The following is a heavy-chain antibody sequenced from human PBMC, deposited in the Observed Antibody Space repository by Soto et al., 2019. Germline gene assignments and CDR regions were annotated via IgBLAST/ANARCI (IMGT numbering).Heavy chain of an antibody. CDR1: GGTFSSYA. Sequence: SVKVSCKASGGTFSSYAISWVRQAPGQGLEWKGGIIPIFGTANYAQKFQGRVTITADESTSTAYVELSSLRSEDTAVYYCARTTSYGYDYYYYYGMDVWGQGTTVSVSS. CDR2: IIPIFGTA. D-gene: IGHD5-18*01. CDR3: ARTTSYGYDYYYYYGMDV. V-gene: IGHV1-69*13. J-gene: IGHJ6*01.